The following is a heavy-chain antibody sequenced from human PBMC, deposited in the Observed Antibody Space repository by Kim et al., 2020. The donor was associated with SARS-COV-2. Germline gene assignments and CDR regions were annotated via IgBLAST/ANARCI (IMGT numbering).Heavy chain of an antibody. Sequence: SETLSLTCTVSGGSISSYYWSWIRQPPGKGLEWIGYIYYSGSTNYNPSLKSRVTISVDTSKNQFSLKLSSVTAADTAVYYCARFPYSSSWQGPYWGQGTLVTVSS. CDR1: GGSISSYY. J-gene: IGHJ4*02. D-gene: IGHD6-13*01. CDR2: IYYSGST. V-gene: IGHV4-59*13. CDR3: ARFPYSSSWQGPY.